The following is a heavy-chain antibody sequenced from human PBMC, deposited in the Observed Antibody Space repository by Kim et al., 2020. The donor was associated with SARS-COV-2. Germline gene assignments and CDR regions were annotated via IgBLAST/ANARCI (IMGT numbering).Heavy chain of an antibody. D-gene: IGHD1-26*01. J-gene: IGHJ4*02. CDR1: GFIVSDNY. V-gene: IGHV3-11*01. CDR2: IDSSGKIL. Sequence: GGSLRLSCAASGFIVSDNYMFWIRQAPGKGLEWLSYIDSSGKILYYADSAKARFTISRDRAKNSLYLQMNSLRVEDTAVYYCAREWENSMGGDCWGQGTLVTASS. CDR3: AREWENSMGGDC.